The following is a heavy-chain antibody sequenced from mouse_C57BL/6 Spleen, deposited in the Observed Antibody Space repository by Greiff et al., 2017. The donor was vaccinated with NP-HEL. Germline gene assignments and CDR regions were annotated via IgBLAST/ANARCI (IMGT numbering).Heavy chain of an antibody. CDR2: INPNNGGT. CDR3: ARYGYDEAGFDY. V-gene: IGHV1-22*01. CDR1: GYTFTDYN. J-gene: IGHJ2*01. D-gene: IGHD2-2*01. Sequence: EVKLQESGPELVKPGASVKMSCKASGYTFTDYNMHWVKQSHGKSLEWIGYINPNNGGTSYNQKFKGKATLTVNKSSSTAYMELRSLTSEDSAVYYCARYGYDEAGFDYWGQGTTLTVSS.